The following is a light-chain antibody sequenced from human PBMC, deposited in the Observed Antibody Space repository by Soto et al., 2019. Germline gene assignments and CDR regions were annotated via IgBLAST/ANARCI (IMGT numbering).Light chain of an antibody. V-gene: IGLV3-9*01. CDR3: QVWDSSTGV. Sequence: SYELTQPLSVSVALGQTARITCGGNNLGRKNVHWYQQRPGQAPVLVIYSNNNRPSGIPERFSGSNSGNTATLTISGAQAGDEADYYCQVWDSSTGVFGGGTKVTVL. CDR1: NLGRKN. J-gene: IGLJ3*02. CDR2: SNN.